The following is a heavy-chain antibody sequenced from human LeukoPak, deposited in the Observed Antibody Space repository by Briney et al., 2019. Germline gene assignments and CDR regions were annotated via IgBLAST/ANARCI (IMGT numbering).Heavy chain of an antibody. Sequence: PGGSLRLSCAASGFTFSSYSMNWVRQAPGKGLEWVSAIDSSTTRIYYANSVRGRFTISRDNAKNSLDLQMNSLRAEDTAVYYCVRGGTYCDSTCKGADYWGQGTLVADSS. CDR1: GFTFSSYS. CDR2: IDSSTTRI. V-gene: IGHV3-21*01. CDR3: VRGGTYCDSTCKGADY. D-gene: IGHD2/OR15-2a*01. J-gene: IGHJ4*02.